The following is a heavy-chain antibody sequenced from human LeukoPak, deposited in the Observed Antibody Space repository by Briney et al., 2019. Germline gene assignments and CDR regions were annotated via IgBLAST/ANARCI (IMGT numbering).Heavy chain of an antibody. Sequence: KPSETLSLTCTVSGDSVTTYYWSWIRQPPGKGLEWLGYVYYSGSATYNPSLKSRVTISVDTSKNQFSLRLSSVTAADTAVYYCARTDRTNNGPREWGQGTLVTVSS. J-gene: IGHJ4*02. D-gene: IGHD1/OR15-1a*01. CDR2: VYYSGSA. V-gene: IGHV4-59*02. CDR1: GDSVTTYY. CDR3: ARTDRTNNGPRE.